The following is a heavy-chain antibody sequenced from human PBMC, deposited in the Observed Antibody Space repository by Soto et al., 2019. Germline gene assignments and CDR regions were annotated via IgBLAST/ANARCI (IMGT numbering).Heavy chain of an antibody. J-gene: IGHJ3*02. V-gene: IGHV3-74*01. CDR3: ARDRYSSGWYPGAFFDI. Sequence: EVQLVESGGGLVQPGGSLRLSCAASGFTFSSYWMHWVRQAPGKGLVWVSRINSDGSSTSYADSVKGRFTISRDNAKNTLYLQMNSLRAEDTAVYYCARDRYSSGWYPGAFFDIWGQGTMVTVSS. CDR2: INSDGSST. D-gene: IGHD6-19*01. CDR1: GFTFSSYW.